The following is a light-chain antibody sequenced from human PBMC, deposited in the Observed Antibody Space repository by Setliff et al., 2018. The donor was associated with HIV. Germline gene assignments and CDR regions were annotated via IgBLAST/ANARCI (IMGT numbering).Light chain of an antibody. CDR3: SSYTSNNSGV. CDR2: DVT. Sequence: QSVLTQPASVSGSPGQSITISCTGTSSDVGGYNYVSWYQQHPGKAPKLMIYDVTNRPSGVSNRFSGSNSGSTASLTISGLQAEDEADYYCSSYTSNNSGVFGTGTKVTVL. V-gene: IGLV2-14*03. J-gene: IGLJ1*01. CDR1: SSDVGGYNY.